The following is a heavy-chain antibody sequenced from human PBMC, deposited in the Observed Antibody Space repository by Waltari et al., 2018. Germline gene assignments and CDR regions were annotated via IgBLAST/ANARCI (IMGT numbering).Heavy chain of an antibody. CDR1: AFTFSDYA. Sequence: EVHLVESGGGLVQPGGSLTLSCAGSAFTFSDYAFHWVRQSPGKGLELVSRIRSDESHNTYGDSLKGRFIISRDNAKNTVYLQMTSLTLDDTAMYYCGRAASGTYSPDYWGRGTLVTVSS. D-gene: IGHD1-26*01. CDR3: GRAASGTYSPDY. J-gene: IGHJ4*02. V-gene: IGHV3-74*03. CDR2: IRSDESHN.